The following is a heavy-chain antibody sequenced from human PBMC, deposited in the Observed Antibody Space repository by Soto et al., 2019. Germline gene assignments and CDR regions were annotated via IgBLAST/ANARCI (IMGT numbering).Heavy chain of an antibody. CDR3: ARSYGSGSWGGYYYYGMDV. CDR1: GYSISGCYC. Sequence: SETLSLTCAVSGYSISGCYCWGLRRQPPGEGLGWGGSIYHSGSTYYNPSLKSRITIAVDTSKNQFSLKLSSVTAAAAAVYYCARSYGSGSWGGYYYYGMDVWGQGTTVTVSS. D-gene: IGHD3-10*01. J-gene: IGHJ6*02. V-gene: IGHV4-38-2*01. CDR2: IYHSGST.